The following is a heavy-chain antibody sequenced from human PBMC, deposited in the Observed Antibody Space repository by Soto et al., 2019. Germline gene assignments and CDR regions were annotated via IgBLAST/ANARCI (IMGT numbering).Heavy chain of an antibody. D-gene: IGHD3-22*01. J-gene: IGHJ4*02. CDR2: ISTNGGST. Sequence: GGSLTLSCSATGFTFSSYAMHWVRPAPGKGLEYVSSISTNGGSTHYADSVKGRFTISRDNSKNTQYLQMSSLRADDTAVYYCVKGEYYYDSSGYYPSDYWGQGT. CDR1: GFTFSSYA. V-gene: IGHV3-64D*06. CDR3: VKGEYYYDSSGYYPSDY.